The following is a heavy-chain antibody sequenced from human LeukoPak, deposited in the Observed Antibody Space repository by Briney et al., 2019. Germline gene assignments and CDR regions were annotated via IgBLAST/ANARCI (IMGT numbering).Heavy chain of an antibody. J-gene: IGHJ4*02. CDR2: ISSSGSTI. CDR3: ARDSVDSSGYSLWPLDY. Sequence: PGGSLRLSCAASGFTFSSYEMNWVRQAPGKGLEWVSYISSSGSTIYYADSVKGRFTTSRDNAKNSLYLQMNSLRAEDTAVYYCARDSVDSSGYSLWPLDYWGQGTLVTVSS. CDR1: GFTFSSYE. V-gene: IGHV3-48*03. D-gene: IGHD3-22*01.